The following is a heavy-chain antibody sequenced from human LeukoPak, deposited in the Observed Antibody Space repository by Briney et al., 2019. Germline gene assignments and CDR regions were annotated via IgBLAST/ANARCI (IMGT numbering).Heavy chain of an antibody. CDR2: IISSNYI. CDR3: ARGNSGLDY. Sequence: GGSLRLSCAASGFTFSIYTMNWVRQAPGKGLECVSSIISSNYIYYADSVKGRFTIPRDDAKNSLYLQMNSLRAEDTAVYYCARGNSGLDYWGQGTLVTVSS. V-gene: IGHV3-21*01. J-gene: IGHJ4*02. D-gene: IGHD1-26*01. CDR1: GFTFSIYT.